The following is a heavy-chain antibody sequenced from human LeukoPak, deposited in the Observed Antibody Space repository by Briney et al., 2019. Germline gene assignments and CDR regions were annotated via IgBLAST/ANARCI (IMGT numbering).Heavy chain of an antibody. CDR3: VRQFAS. V-gene: IGHV3-48*01. Sequence: GSLRLSCAASGFTFSDHIMNWVRQLPGKRLEWVAYVSGSGSTVYYADSEKGRFTISRDNGKSSLYLQMNSLRVEDTALYYCVRQFASWGQGTLVTVSS. J-gene: IGHJ4*02. CDR1: GFTFSDHI. CDR2: VSGSGSTV.